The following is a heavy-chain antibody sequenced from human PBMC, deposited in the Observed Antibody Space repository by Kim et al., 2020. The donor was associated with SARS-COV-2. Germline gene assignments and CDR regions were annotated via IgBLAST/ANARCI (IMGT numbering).Heavy chain of an antibody. J-gene: IGHJ5*02. D-gene: IGHD3-10*01. CDR3: AREGSGSYNWLDP. Sequence: YSQNSQGRLTITRDTSATTAYMELSRLTSKDTAVYFCAREGSGSYNWLDPWGQGTLVTVSS. V-gene: IGHV1-3*01.